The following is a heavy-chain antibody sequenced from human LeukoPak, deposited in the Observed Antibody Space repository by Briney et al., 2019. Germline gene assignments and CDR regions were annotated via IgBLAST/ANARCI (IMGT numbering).Heavy chain of an antibody. CDR1: GFTFSSYD. J-gene: IGHJ3*02. D-gene: IGHD5-12*01. CDR3: ARGHVALDAFDI. Sequence: GGSLRLSCAASGFTFSSYDMHWVRQATGKGLEWVSAIGTAGDTYYPGSVKGRFTIVRENAKNSLYLQLNSLRAGDTAVYYCARGHVALDAFDIWGQGQWSPSLQ. V-gene: IGHV3-13*01. CDR2: IGTAGDT.